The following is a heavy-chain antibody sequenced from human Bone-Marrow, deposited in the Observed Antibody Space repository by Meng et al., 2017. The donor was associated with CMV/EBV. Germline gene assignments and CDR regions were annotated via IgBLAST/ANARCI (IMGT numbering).Heavy chain of an antibody. D-gene: IGHD6-13*01. CDR2: IYHSGST. Sequence: SETLSLTCTVSGGSVSSGSYYWSWIRQPPGKGLEWIGSIYHSGSTYYNPSLKSRVTISVDTSKNQFSLKLSSVTAADTAVYYCASCSSSWLGTFDYWGQGTLVTVSS. V-gene: IGHV4-39*07. J-gene: IGHJ4*02. CDR3: ASCSSSWLGTFDY. CDR1: GGSVSSGSYY.